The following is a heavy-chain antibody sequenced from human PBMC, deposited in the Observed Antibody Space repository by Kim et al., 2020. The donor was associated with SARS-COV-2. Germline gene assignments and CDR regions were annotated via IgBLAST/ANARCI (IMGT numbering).Heavy chain of an antibody. Sequence: GGSLRLSCAASGFTVSSNYMSWVRQAPGKGLEWVSVIYSGGSTYYADSVKGRFTISRHNSKNTLYIQRNSLRAEYTAVYYCARGPDSSGWSSHFDDWGQGTLVTVSS. J-gene: IGHJ4*02. D-gene: IGHD6-19*01. CDR1: GFTVSSNY. CDR3: ARGPDSSGWSSHFDD. CDR2: IYSGGST. V-gene: IGHV3-53*04.